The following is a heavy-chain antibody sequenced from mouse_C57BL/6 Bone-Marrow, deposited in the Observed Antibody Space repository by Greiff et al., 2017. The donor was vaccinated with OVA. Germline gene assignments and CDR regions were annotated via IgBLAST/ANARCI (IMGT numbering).Heavy chain of an antibody. D-gene: IGHD1-1*01. CDR1: GYSITSGYY. CDR3: ARVVGITTVGDWYFDV. CDR2: ISYDGSN. V-gene: IGHV3-6*01. Sequence: ESGPGLVKPSQSLSLTCSVTGYSITSGYYWNWIRQFPGNKLEWMGYISYDGSNNYNPSLKNRISITRDTSKNQFFLKLNSVTTEDTATYYCARVVGITTVGDWYFDVWGTGTTVTVSS. J-gene: IGHJ1*03.